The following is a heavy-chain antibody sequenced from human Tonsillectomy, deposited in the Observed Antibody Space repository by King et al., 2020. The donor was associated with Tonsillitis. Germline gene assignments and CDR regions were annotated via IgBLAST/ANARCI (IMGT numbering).Heavy chain of an antibody. CDR1: GFPFNSYA. CDR2: ISYDGGNK. J-gene: IGHJ6*02. D-gene: IGHD2-21*01. Sequence: VQLVESGGGVVQPGRSLRLSCAASGFPFNSYAMHWVRQAPGKGLEWVALISYDGGNKYYADSVKGRFTISRDNSKNTLYLQMNSLRAGDTAVYYCARDFFYSGQYGMDVWGQGTTVTVSS. V-gene: IGHV3-30-3*01. CDR3: ARDFFYSGQYGMDV.